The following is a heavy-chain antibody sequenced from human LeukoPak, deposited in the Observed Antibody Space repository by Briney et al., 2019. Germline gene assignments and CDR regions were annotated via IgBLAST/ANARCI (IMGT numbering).Heavy chain of an antibody. CDR3: AKELSGWFLPISY. V-gene: IGHV3-30*02. CDR1: GFTFSSYG. J-gene: IGHJ4*02. Sequence: VGSLRLSCAASGFTFSSYGMHWVRQAPGKGLEGVAFIRYDGSNKYYADSVKGRFTISRDNSKNTLYLQMNSLRAEDTAEYYCAKELSGWFLPISYCGQGTLVTVSS. D-gene: IGHD3-22*01. CDR2: IRYDGSNK.